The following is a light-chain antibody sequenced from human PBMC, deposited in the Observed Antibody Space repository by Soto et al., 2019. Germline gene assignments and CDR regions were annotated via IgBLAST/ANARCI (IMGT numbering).Light chain of an antibody. CDR2: AAS. V-gene: IGKV1D-12*01. CDR1: QDISGW. Sequence: DIQMTQSPSSVSASVGARVTITCRARQDISGWLAWFQQKPGKAPNLLIYAASILQSGVPSRFSGSGSGTDFTLPITYLQPEDFATYYCQQANSFPCTFGQETKVEL. CDR3: QQANSFPCT. J-gene: IGKJ1*01.